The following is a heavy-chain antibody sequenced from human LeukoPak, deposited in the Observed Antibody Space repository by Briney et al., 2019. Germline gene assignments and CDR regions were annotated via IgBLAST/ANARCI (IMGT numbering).Heavy chain of an antibody. CDR3: ARDLGYYGSGSYVVGY. J-gene: IGHJ4*02. CDR2: IIPIFGTA. Sequence: ASVKVSCKASGGTFSSYAISWVRQAPGQGLEWMGGIIPIFGTANYAQKFQGRVTITADESTSTAYMELSSLRSEDTAVYYCARDLGYYGSGSYVVGYWGQGTLVTVSS. V-gene: IGHV1-69*13. D-gene: IGHD3-10*01. CDR1: GGTFSSYA.